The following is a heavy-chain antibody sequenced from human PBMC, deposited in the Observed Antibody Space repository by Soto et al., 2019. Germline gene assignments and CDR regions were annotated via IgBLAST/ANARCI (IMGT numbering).Heavy chain of an antibody. V-gene: IGHV4-59*01. J-gene: IGHJ4*02. Sequence: SETLSLTCTVSGGSISSYYWSWIRQPPGKGLEWIGYIYYSGSTNYNPSLKSRVTISVDTSKNQFSLKLSSVTAADTAVYYCARAGIYCSGGSCYSEFDYWGQGTLVTVSS. CDR2: IYYSGST. D-gene: IGHD2-15*01. CDR1: GGSISSYY. CDR3: ARAGIYCSGGSCYSEFDY.